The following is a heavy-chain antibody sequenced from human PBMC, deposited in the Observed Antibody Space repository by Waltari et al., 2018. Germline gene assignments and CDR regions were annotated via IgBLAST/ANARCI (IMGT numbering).Heavy chain of an antibody. Sequence: QVQLQESGPGLVKPSETLSLTCTVPGYSISSGYYWGWIRQPPGKGLEWIGSIYHSGSTYYNPSLKSRVTISVDTSKNQFSLKLSSVTAADTAVYYCASRTGYCSGGSCYSDWFDPWGQGTLVTVSS. CDR1: GYSISSGYY. V-gene: IGHV4-38-2*02. D-gene: IGHD2-15*01. CDR2: IYHSGST. J-gene: IGHJ5*02. CDR3: ASRTGYCSGGSCYSDWFDP.